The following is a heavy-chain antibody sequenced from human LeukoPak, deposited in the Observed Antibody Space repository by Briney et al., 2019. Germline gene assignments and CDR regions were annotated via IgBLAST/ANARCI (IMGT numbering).Heavy chain of an antibody. V-gene: IGHV5-51*01. CDR1: GYSFTSYW. D-gene: IGHD2-15*01. CDR2: IYPGDSDT. CDR3: ARRDCSGGSCYDY. Sequence: GESLQISCKGSGYSFTSYWIGWVRQMPGKGLAWMGIIYPGDSDTRYSPSFQGQVTISADKSISTAYLQWSSLKDSDTAMYYCARRDCSGGSCYDYWGQGTLVTVSS. J-gene: IGHJ4*02.